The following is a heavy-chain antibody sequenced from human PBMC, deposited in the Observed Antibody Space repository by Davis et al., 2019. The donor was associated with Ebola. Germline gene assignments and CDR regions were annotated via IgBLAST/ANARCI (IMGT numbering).Heavy chain of an antibody. D-gene: IGHD4-23*01. CDR2: TSGSGDST. CDR1: GFTFSSYA. V-gene: IGHV3-23*01. Sequence: GESLKISCAASGFTFSSYAMSWVRQAPGKGLEWVSATSGSGDSTHHADSVKGRFAISRDNSKDTLYLQMNGLRAEDTAFYYCARGPSTGNSFTYWGQGTLVTVSS. J-gene: IGHJ4*02. CDR3: ARGPSTGNSFTY.